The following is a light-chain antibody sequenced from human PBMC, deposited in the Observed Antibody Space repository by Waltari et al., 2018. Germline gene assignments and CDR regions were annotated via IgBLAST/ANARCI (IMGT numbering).Light chain of an antibody. CDR1: QSFANL. Sequence: DIQMTQSPSTLSASIGDRVTITCRASQSFANLLAWYQQKPGKAPKLLIQKAFSLQSGVPSRFSGSESGTEFVLTIDSLQPDDFATYFCQQYNGYPYTFGQGTKLEIK. V-gene: IGKV1-5*03. CDR2: KAF. CDR3: QQYNGYPYT. J-gene: IGKJ2*01.